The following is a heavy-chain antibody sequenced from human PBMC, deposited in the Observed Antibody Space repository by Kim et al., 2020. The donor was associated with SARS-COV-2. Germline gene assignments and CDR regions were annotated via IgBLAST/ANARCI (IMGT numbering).Heavy chain of an antibody. J-gene: IGHJ4*02. CDR1: GGTFSSYA. CDR2: IIPIFGTA. D-gene: IGHD2-2*01. CDR3: ARVDVGVVVPAAPSPFDY. Sequence: SVKVSCKASGGTFSSYAISWVRQAPGQGLEWMGGIIPIFGTANYAQKFQGRVTITADESTSTAYMELSSLRSEDTAVYYCARVDVGVVVPAAPSPFDYWGQGTLVTVSS. V-gene: IGHV1-69*13.